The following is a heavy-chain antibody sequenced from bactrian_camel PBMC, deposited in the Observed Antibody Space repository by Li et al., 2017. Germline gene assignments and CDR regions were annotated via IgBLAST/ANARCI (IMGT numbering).Heavy chain of an antibody. V-gene: IGHV3S55*01. CDR3: AAVANKDPKTAITVLNVMRERIANHGY. Sequence: HVQLVGSGGGSVQAGGSLRLSCTHSGYISSRHCMGWFRQAPGKAREGIAGIRRNGDAYYADSVKGRFTISQDIAKKTLYLQMNDLKPDDTAIYYCAAVANKDPKTAITVLNVMRERIANHGYWGQGTQVTVS. D-gene: IGHD3*01. CDR2: IRRNGDA. J-gene: IGHJ4*01. CDR1: GYISSRHC.